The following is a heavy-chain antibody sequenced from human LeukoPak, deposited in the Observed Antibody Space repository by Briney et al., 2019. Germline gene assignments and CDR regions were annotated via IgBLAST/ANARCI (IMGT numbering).Heavy chain of an antibody. CDR3: ARDLMT. V-gene: IGHV4-34*01. CDR2: INHSGST. Sequence: SETLPLTCAVYGGSFSGYYWSWIRQPPGKGLEWIGEINHSGSTNYNPSLKSRVTISVDTSKNQFPLKLNSVTAADTAVYYCARDLMTWGQGTLVTVSS. CDR1: GGSFSGYY. J-gene: IGHJ4*02.